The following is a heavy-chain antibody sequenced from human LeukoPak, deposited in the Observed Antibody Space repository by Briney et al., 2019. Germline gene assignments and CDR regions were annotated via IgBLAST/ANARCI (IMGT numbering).Heavy chain of an antibody. CDR2: IHYSGST. Sequence: PSETLSLTCTVSGGSISGHYWSWIRQPPGKGLEWIGYIHYSGSTNYNPSLKSRVTISVDTSKNQFSLKLTSVTAADTAVYYCARGAAATRDYWGQGILVTVSS. CDR1: GGSISGHY. D-gene: IGHD2-15*01. CDR3: ARGAAATRDY. J-gene: IGHJ4*02. V-gene: IGHV4-59*11.